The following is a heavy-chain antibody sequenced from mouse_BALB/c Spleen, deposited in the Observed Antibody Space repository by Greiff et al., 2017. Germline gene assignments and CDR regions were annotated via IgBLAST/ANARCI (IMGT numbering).Heavy chain of an antibody. CDR3: ARHEARATYWFAY. V-gene: IGHV5-12-2*01. D-gene: IGHD3-1*01. Sequence: EVQRVESGGGLVQPGGSLKLSCAASGFTFSSYTMSWVRQTPDKRLEWVAYISNGGGSTYYPDTVKGRFTISRDNAKNTLYLQMSSLKSEDTAMYYCARHEARATYWFAYWGQGTLVTVSA. CDR1: GFTFSSYT. CDR2: ISNGGGST. J-gene: IGHJ3*01.